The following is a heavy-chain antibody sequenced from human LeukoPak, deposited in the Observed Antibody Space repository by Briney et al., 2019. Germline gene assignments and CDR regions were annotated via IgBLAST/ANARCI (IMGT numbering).Heavy chain of an antibody. CDR1: GGSISSYY. Sequence: SETLSLTCTVSGGSISSYYWSWIRQPPGKGLEWIGYIYYSGSTNYNPSLKSRVTISVDTSKNQFSLKLSSVTAADTAVYYCARGAQLGGAFDIWGQGTMVTVSS. J-gene: IGHJ3*02. D-gene: IGHD2-15*01. CDR3: ARGAQLGGAFDI. V-gene: IGHV4-59*01. CDR2: IYYSGST.